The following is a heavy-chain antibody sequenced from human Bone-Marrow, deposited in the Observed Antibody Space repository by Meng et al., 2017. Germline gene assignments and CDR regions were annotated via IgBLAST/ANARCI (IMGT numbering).Heavy chain of an antibody. CDR3: ARDGGTMIVVSWFDP. CDR1: GGSISSYY. Sequence: QVQLQESGPGPVKPPETLPLTCTVSGGSISSYYWSWIRQPSGKGLEWIGRIYTSGSTNYNPSLKSRVTMSVDTSKNQFSLKLSSVTAADTAVYYCARDGGTMIVVSWFDPWGQGTLVTVSS. CDR2: IYTSGST. D-gene: IGHD3-22*01. V-gene: IGHV4-4*07. J-gene: IGHJ5*02.